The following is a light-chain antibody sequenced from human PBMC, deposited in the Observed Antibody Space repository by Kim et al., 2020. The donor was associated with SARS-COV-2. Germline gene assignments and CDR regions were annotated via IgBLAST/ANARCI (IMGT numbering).Light chain of an antibody. V-gene: IGLV9-49*01. CDR3: GADHGSGSNFVFV. CDR1: SGYSNYT. Sequence: CTLRSGYSNYTVDWYQQRPGKGPRFVMRVGTGGIVGSKGDVIPDRFSVLGSGLNRYLTIKNIQEEDESDYHCGADHGSGSNFVFVFGGGTQLTVL. CDR2: VGTGGIVG. J-gene: IGLJ3*02.